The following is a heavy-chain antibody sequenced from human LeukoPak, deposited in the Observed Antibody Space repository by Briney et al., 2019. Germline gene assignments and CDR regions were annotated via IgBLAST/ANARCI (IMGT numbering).Heavy chain of an antibody. CDR3: ARSTPSPYYYGSGQGFDP. V-gene: IGHV4-59*01. D-gene: IGHD3-10*01. Sequence: SETLSLTCTVSGGSISSYYWSWIRQPPGKGLEWIGYIYYSGSTNYNPSLKSRVTISVDTSKNQLSLKLSSVSAADTAVYYCARSTPSPYYYGSGQGFDPWGQGTLVTVSS. J-gene: IGHJ5*02. CDR2: IYYSGST. CDR1: GGSISSYY.